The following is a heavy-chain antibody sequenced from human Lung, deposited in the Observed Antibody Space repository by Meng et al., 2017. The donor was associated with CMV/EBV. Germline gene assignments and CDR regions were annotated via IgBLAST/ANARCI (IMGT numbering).Heavy chain of an antibody. J-gene: IGHJ4*02. CDR2: FYHSGST. CDR1: GGYMSSAIC. V-gene: IGHV4-4*02. CDR3: ARADKVRFDY. Sequence: QAPGQLLLNPSEGLSLTCAVSGGYMSSAICLSWVRQPPGKGLEWIGQFYHSGSTNYNPSLKSPVSISVEKSKNQFSLKLSSVPAADTAVYYWARADKVRFDYWGQGTLVTVSS.